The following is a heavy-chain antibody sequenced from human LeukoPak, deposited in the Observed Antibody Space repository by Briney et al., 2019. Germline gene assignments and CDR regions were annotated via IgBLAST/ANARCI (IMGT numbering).Heavy chain of an antibody. V-gene: IGHV3-7*01. CDR1: GFTFSSYW. CDR2: IKQDGSEK. CDR3: ARHMTLGFGELYAFDI. Sequence: GASLGLSCAASGFTFSSYWMSWVRQAPGKGLEWVANIKQDGSEKYYVDSVKGRFTISRDNAKNSLYLQMNSLRAEDTAVYYCARHMTLGFGELYAFDIWGQGTMVTVSS. J-gene: IGHJ3*02. D-gene: IGHD3-10*01.